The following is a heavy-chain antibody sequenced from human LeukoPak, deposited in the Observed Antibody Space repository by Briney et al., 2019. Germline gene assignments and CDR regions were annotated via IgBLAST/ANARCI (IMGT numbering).Heavy chain of an antibody. CDR3: ARTVDYYYYYMDV. CDR1: GGSISSSSYY. D-gene: IGHD4-23*01. V-gene: IGHV4-39*01. CDR2: IYYNGKT. Sequence: PSETLSLTCTVSGGSISSSSYYWGWICQPPGKGLEWIGSIYYNGKTYYNPSLKSRITISVDTSKNQFSLKVSSVTAADTAVYYCARTVDYYYYYMDVWGRGTTVTVSS. J-gene: IGHJ6*03.